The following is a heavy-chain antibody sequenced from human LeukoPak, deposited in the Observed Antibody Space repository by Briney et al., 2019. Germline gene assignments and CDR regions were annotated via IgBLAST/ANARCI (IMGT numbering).Heavy chain of an antibody. V-gene: IGHV1-46*01. D-gene: IGHD6-19*01. Sequence: GESLRLSCAASGFTFSSYAMHWVRQAPGQGLEWMGIINPSGGSTSYAQKFQGRVTMTRDMSTSTVYMELSSLRSEDTAVYYCARAVAGPSSYYFDYWGQGTLVTVSS. CDR1: GFTFSSYA. CDR3: ARAVAGPSSYYFDY. CDR2: INPSGGST. J-gene: IGHJ4*02.